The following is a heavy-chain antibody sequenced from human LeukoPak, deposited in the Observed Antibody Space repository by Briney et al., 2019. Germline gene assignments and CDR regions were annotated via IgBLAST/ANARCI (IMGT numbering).Heavy chain of an antibody. CDR3: ARSGDSSSWYALDY. J-gene: IGHJ4*02. Sequence: ASVKVSCKASGYTFTSYYIHWVRQAPGQGLEWMGWISAYNGNTNYAQKLQGRVTMTTDTSTSTAYMELRSLRSDDTAVYYCARSGDSSSWYALDYWGQGTLVTVSS. CDR1: GYTFTSYY. D-gene: IGHD6-13*01. CDR2: ISAYNGNT. V-gene: IGHV1-18*04.